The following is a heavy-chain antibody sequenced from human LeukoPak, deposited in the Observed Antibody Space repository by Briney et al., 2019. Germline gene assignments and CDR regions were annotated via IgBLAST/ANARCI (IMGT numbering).Heavy chain of an antibody. CDR1: GYTFTSYY. CDR3: ARDSSSSHGYYYYMDV. Sequence: ASVKVSCKASGYTFTSYYMHWVRQAPGQGLEWMGIINPSGGSTSYAQKFQGRVTMTRDTSTSTAYMELSSLRSEDTAVYYCARDSSSSHGYYYYMDVWGKGTTVTVSS. CDR2: INPSGGST. J-gene: IGHJ6*03. D-gene: IGHD6-6*01. V-gene: IGHV1-46*01.